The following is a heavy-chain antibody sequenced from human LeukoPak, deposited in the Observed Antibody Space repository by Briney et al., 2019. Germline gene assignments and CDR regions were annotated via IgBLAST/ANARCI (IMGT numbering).Heavy chain of an antibody. CDR2: ISSSSSTI. Sequence: GGSLRLSCAASGLTFSSYSMNWVRQAPGKGLEWVSYISSSSSTIYYADSVKGRFTISRDNAKNSLYLQMNSLRAEDTAVYYCAREGSGQYYGMDVWGQGTTVTVSS. CDR1: GLTFSSYS. D-gene: IGHD6-19*01. CDR3: AREGSGQYYGMDV. V-gene: IGHV3-48*01. J-gene: IGHJ6*02.